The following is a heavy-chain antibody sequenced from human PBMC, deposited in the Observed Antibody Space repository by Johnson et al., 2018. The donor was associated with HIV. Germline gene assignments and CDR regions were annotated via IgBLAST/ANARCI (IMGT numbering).Heavy chain of an antibody. CDR2: ISYDGVNK. D-gene: IGHD3-3*02. CDR3: AKNQEVSREDAFDI. J-gene: IGHJ3*02. Sequence: QVQLVESGGGVVQPGGSLRLSCAASGFTFSTYALHWVRQAPGEGLEWVAVISYDGVNKYYADSVKGRFTVSRDNAKNSLYLQMNSLRAEDTAVYYCAKNQEVSREDAFDIWGQGTMVTVSS. CDR1: GFTFSTYA. V-gene: IGHV3-30-3*02.